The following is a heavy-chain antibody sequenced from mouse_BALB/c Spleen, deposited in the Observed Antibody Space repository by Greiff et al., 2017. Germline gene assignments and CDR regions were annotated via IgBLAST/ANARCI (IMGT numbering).Heavy chain of an antibody. D-gene: IGHD2-10*01. V-gene: IGHV5-6-5*01. CDR3: ARGPSYGNYLRDAMDY. CDR1: GFTFSSYA. CDR2: ISSGGST. J-gene: IGHJ4*01. Sequence: EVMLVESGGGLVKPGGSLKLSCAASGFTFSSYAMSWVRQTPEKRLEWVASISSGGSTYYPDSVKGRFTISRDNARNILYLQMSSLRSEDTAMYYCARGPSYGNYLRDAMDYWGQGTSVTVSS.